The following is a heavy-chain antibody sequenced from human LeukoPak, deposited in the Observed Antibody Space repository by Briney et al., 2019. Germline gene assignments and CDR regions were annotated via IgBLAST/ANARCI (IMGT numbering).Heavy chain of an antibody. CDR2: ISSSGSTI. Sequence: GGSLRLSCAASGFIFSSYEMNWVRQAPGKGLEWVSYISSSGSTIYYADSVKGRFTISRDNAKNTLYLQMNSLTAEDTAVYYCARDPGYNSASWGQGTLVPSPQ. D-gene: IGHD5-18*01. CDR3: ARDPGYNSAS. CDR1: GFIFSSYE. V-gene: IGHV3-48*03. J-gene: IGHJ5*02.